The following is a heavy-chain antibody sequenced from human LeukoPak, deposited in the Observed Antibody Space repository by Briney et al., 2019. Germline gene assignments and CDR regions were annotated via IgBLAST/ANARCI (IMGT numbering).Heavy chain of an antibody. J-gene: IGHJ4*02. V-gene: IGHV4-34*01. CDR2: INHSGST. D-gene: IGHD1-26*01. CDR3: ASQETRSGSYNY. CDR1: GGSFSGYY. Sequence: PSETLSLTCAVYGGSFSGYYWSWIRQPPGKGLEWIGEINHSGSTNYNPSLKGRVTISVDTSKNQFSLKLSSVTAADTAVYYCASQETRSGSYNYWGQGTLVTVSS.